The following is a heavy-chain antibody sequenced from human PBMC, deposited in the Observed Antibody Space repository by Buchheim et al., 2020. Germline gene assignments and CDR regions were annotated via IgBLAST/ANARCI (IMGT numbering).Heavy chain of an antibody. CDR3: AKDVASNFGFGRIDS. D-gene: IGHD3-3*01. CDR1: GFIFSSYG. V-gene: IGHV3-23*01. J-gene: IGHJ4*02. CDR2: ISSSGGST. Sequence: EVQLLESGGAFVQPGGSLRLSCAASGFIFSSYGMNWVRQAPGKGLEWVSDISSSGGSTHYADSVMGRFTVSRDNSKNTLFPLMNSLRAEDTALYYCAKDVASNFGFGRIDSWGQGTL.